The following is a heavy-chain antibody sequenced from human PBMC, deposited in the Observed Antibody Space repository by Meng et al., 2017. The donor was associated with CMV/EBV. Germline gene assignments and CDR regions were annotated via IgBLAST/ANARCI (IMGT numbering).Heavy chain of an antibody. V-gene: IGHV3-7*01. CDR3: ARASSILTGYYYY. CDR2: IKQDGSEK. J-gene: IGHJ4*02. D-gene: IGHD3-9*01. CDR1: GFTFSSYW. Sequence: GESLKISCAASGFTFSSYWMSWVRQASGKGLEWVANIKQDGSEKYYVDSVKGRFTISRDNAKNSLYLQMNSLRAEDTAVYYCARASSILTGYYYYWGQGTLVTVSS.